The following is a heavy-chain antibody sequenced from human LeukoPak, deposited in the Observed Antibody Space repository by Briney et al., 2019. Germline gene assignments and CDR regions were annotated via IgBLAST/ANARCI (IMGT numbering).Heavy chain of an antibody. CDR3: ARGVYSYGKTYYYYGMDV. J-gene: IGHJ6*02. D-gene: IGHD5-18*01. CDR2: INHSGST. Sequence: SETLSLTCAVYGGAFSGYYWSWIRQPPGKGLEWIGEINHSGSTNYNPSLKSRVTISVDTSKNQSSLKLSSVTAADTAVYYCARGVYSYGKTYYYYGMDVWGQGTTVTVSS. CDR1: GGAFSGYY. V-gene: IGHV4-34*01.